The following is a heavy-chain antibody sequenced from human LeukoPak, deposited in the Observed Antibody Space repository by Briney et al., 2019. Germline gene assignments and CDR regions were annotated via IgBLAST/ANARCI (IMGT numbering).Heavy chain of an antibody. J-gene: IGHJ4*02. CDR3: AREMPDPTWSGCHDY. D-gene: IGHD3-3*01. CDR2: ISSSGSTI. CDR1: GFTFSSYE. V-gene: IGHV3-48*03. Sequence: GGSLRLSXAASGFTFSSYEMNWVRQAPGKGLEWVSYISSSGSTIYYADSVKGRFTISRDNPKNSLYLQMNSLRAEDTAVYYCAREMPDPTWSGCHDYWGQGTLVTVSS.